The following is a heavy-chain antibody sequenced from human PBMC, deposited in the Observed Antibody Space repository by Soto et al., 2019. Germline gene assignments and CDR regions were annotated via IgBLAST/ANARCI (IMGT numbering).Heavy chain of an antibody. Sequence: QVQVVQSGAEVKKPGSSVKVSCKTSGDTFSRDALSWVRQAPGQGLEWMGGVVPLFRTTNYAQKFQGRLTITADESTNTAFMELINLTSEDTAVYFCVPLQPSTIVGRPGVDVWGQGTSVTVSS. D-gene: IGHD1-26*01. CDR3: VPLQPSTIVGRPGVDV. CDR2: VVPLFRTT. J-gene: IGHJ6*02. CDR1: GDTFSRDA. V-gene: IGHV1-69*01.